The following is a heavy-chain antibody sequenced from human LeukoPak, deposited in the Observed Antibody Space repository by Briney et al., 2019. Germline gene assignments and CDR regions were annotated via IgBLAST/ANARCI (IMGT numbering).Heavy chain of an antibody. CDR3: ARALGVHYYDSSGYYYGFDY. V-gene: IGHV3-74*01. D-gene: IGHD3-22*01. J-gene: IGHJ4*02. CDR1: GFTFSSYW. CDR2: INSDGSST. Sequence: GGSLRLSCAASGFTFSSYWMHWVRRAPGKGLVWVSRINSDGSSTSYADSVKGRFTISRDNAKNTLYLQMNSLRAEDTAVYYCARALGVHYYDSSGYYYGFDYWGQGTLVTVSS.